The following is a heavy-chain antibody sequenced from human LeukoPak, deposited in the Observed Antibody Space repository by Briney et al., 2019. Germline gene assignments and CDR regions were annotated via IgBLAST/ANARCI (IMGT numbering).Heavy chain of an antibody. CDR2: IYWDDDK. J-gene: IGHJ6*02. Sequence: SGPTLVKPTQTLTLTCTFSGFSLSTSGVGVGWIRQPPGKALEWLALIYWDDDKRYIPSLKSRLTITKDTSKNQVVLTMTNMDPVDTATYYCAHSYGSGSPNYYYYGMDVWGQGTTVTVSS. D-gene: IGHD3-10*01. CDR1: GFSLSTSGVG. V-gene: IGHV2-5*02. CDR3: AHSYGSGSPNYYYYGMDV.